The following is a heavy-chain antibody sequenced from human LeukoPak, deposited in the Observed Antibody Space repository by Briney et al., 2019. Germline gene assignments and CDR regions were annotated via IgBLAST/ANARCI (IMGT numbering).Heavy chain of an antibody. CDR3: ATFSIVVLSPYDAFDI. CDR1: GGSISSYY. D-gene: IGHD2-15*01. CDR2: IYTSGST. J-gene: IGHJ3*02. Sequence: SETLSLTCTVSGGSISSYYWSWIRQPAGKGLEWIGRIYTSGSTNYNPSLKSRVTMSVDTSKNQFSLKLSSVTAADTAMYYCATFSIVVLSPYDAFDIWGQGTMVTVSS. V-gene: IGHV4-4*07.